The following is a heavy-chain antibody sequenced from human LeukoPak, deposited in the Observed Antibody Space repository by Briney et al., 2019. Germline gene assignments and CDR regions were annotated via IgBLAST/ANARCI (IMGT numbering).Heavy chain of an antibody. CDR2: IYYTGST. V-gene: IGHV4-59*01. CDR3: ARWYSSSPKWFDP. J-gene: IGHJ5*02. D-gene: IGHD6-13*01. CDR1: GGSISDYY. Sequence: SETLSLTCTVSGGSISDYYWSWIRQPPGKGLEWIGYIYYTGSTNYNPSLKSRVTISVDTSKNQFSLSLRSVTAADTAMYYCARWYSSSPKWFDPWGQGTLVTVSS.